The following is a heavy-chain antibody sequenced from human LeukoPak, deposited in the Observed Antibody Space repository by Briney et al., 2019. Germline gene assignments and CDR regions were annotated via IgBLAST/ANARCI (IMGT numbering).Heavy chain of an antibody. CDR1: GFTFSSYD. D-gene: IGHD2-15*01. CDR2: IYHSGST. Sequence: PGGSLRLSCAASGFTFSSYDMTWVRQPPGKGLEWIGSIYHSGSTYYNPSLKSRVTISVDTSKNQFSLKLSSVTAADTAVYYCARVLLGSAFDYWGQGTLVTVSS. J-gene: IGHJ4*02. V-gene: IGHV4-38-2*01. CDR3: ARVLLGSAFDY.